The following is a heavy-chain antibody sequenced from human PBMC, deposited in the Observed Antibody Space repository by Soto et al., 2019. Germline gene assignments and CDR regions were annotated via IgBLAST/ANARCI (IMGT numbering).Heavy chain of an antibody. Sequence: QVQLVESGGGMVQPGKSLRLSCAVSGFTFRTYDMHWVRQAPGRGLEWVAVVSYDATYRNYAESVKGRFTVSRDNSKNTLFLQMNSLRAGDTAVYYCAKVSISKSSAVTFDSWGRGTLVTVSS. CDR1: GFTFRTYD. V-gene: IGHV3-30*18. CDR3: AKVSISKSSAVTFDS. CDR2: VSYDATYR. J-gene: IGHJ4*02. D-gene: IGHD2-15*01.